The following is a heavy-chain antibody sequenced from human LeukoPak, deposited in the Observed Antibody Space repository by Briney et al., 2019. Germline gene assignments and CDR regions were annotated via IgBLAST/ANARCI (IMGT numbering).Heavy chain of an antibody. J-gene: IGHJ6*04. D-gene: IGHD6-13*01. Sequence: GGSLRLSCAASGFTFSSYEMNWVRQAPGKGLEWVSVIYSGGSTYYADSVKGRFTISRDNSKNTLYLQMNSLRAEDTAVYYCARETGTAAGPVDVWGKGTTVTISS. V-gene: IGHV3-66*01. CDR2: IYSGGST. CDR3: ARETGTAAGPVDV. CDR1: GFTFSSYE.